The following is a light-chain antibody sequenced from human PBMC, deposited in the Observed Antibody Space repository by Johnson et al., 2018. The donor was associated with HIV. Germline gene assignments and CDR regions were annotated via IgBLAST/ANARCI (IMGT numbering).Light chain of an antibody. CDR1: SSNIGNNY. CDR2: DNN. Sequence: QSVLTQPPSVSAAPGQKVTISCSGSSSNIGNNYVSWYQQLPGTAPKLLIYDNNKRPSGIPDRFSGSKSGTSATLGISGLQTGDEADYYCGTWDGSLSVYVCGSWTKVTVL. V-gene: IGLV1-51*01. CDR3: GTWDGSLSVYV. J-gene: IGLJ1*01.